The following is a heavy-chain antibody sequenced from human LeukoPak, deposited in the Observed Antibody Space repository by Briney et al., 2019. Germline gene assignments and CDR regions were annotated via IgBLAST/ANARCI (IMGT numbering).Heavy chain of an antibody. V-gene: IGHV4-34*01. CDR2: IYYSGST. CDR3: ARRYYDFWSGYPNWFDP. D-gene: IGHD3-3*01. J-gene: IGHJ5*02. Sequence: SETLSLTCAVYGGSFSGYYWSWIRQPPGKGLEWIGSIYYSGSTYYNPSLKSRVTISVDTSKNQFSLKLSSATAADTAVYYCARRYYDFWSGYPNWFDPWGQGTLVTVSS. CDR1: GGSFSGYY.